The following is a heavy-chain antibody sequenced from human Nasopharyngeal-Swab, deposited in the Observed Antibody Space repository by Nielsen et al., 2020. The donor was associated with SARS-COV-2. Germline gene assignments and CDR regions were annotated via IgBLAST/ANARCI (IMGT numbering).Heavy chain of an antibody. CDR1: GFIFSTYA. J-gene: IGHJ4*01. CDR2: ISFDGSNK. D-gene: IGHD6-13*01. Sequence: GESLKISCTASGFIFSTYAMHWVRQAPGKGLEWVAVISFDGSNKYYLDSVKGRFTISRDDSKNTLCLQMNSLRREDTAVYFCAKDTQPYITATGQDHWGHGTLVTVSS. CDR3: AKDTQPYITATGQDH. V-gene: IGHV3-30*18.